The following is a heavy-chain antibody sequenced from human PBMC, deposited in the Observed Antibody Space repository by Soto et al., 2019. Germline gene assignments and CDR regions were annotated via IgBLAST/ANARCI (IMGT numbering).Heavy chain of an antibody. CDR2: IWYDGSEK. CDR1: GFTFRSHG. Sequence: QEQLVESGGGVVQPGRSLRLSCAASGFTFRSHGMHWVRQAPGKGLEWVAVIWYDGSEKYYADAVKGRFTISRDNSQYMVYLQMNSLRVEDTAVYYCARWGDYKRTDLWGQGTLVTVSS. V-gene: IGHV3-33*01. CDR3: ARWGDYKRTDL. D-gene: IGHD4-17*01. J-gene: IGHJ5*02.